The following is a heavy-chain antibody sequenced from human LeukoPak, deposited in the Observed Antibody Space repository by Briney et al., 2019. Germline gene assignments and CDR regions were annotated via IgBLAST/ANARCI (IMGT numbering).Heavy chain of an antibody. CDR2: IIPIFGTA. CDR1: GGTFSSYA. CDR3: AKEPASRLSGYYYMDV. J-gene: IGHJ6*03. Sequence: SVKVSCKASGGTFSSYAISWVRQAPGQALEWMGRIIPIFGTANYAQKFQGRVTITADKSTSTAYMELSSLRSEDTAVYYCAKEPASRLSGYYYMDVWGKGTTVTVPS. V-gene: IGHV1-69*06. D-gene: IGHD2/OR15-2a*01.